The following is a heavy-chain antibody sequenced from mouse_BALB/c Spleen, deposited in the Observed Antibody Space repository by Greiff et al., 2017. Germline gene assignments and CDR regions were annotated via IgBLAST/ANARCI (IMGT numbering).Heavy chain of an antibody. CDR1: GFNIKDTY. V-gene: IGHV14-3*02. CDR3: ARSADRDAMDY. CDR2: IDLANGNT. J-gene: IGHJ4*01. Sequence: EVQLQQSGAEFVKPGASVKLSCTASGFNIKDTYMHWVKQRPEQGLEWIGRIDLANGNTKYDPKFQGKATITADTSSNTAYLQFSSLTSEDTAVNYCARSADRDAMDYWGQGTSVTVSS.